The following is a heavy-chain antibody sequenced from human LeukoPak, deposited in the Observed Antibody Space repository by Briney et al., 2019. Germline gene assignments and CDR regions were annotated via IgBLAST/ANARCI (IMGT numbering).Heavy chain of an antibody. CDR1: GYTFTSYG. D-gene: IGHD3-22*01. V-gene: IGHV1-18*01. CDR2: ISAYNGNT. CDR3: ARFEEDSSGYYQASYYYGMDV. Sequence: ASVKVPCKASGYTFTSYGISWVRQAPGQGLEWMGWISAYNGNTNYAQKLQGRVTMTTDTSTSTAYMELRSLRSDDTAVYYCARFEEDSSGYYQASYYYGMDVWGQGTTVTVSS. J-gene: IGHJ6*02.